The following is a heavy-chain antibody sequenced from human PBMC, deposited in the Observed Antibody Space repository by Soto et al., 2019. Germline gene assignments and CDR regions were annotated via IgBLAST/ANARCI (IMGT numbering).Heavy chain of an antibody. J-gene: IGHJ6*02. D-gene: IGHD6-13*01. CDR3: AKDLRWYGMDV. CDR1: GFTFGNYF. CDR2: ISSNGGRT. V-gene: IGHV3-23*01. Sequence: EVQLLESGGGLVQPGESLRLSCAASGFTFGNYFMNWVRQAPGKGLEWVSDISSNGGRTHYAVSVRGRFTISRDNSRNTLYLQTSSLRAEDTALYYCAKDLRWYGMDVWGQGTTVTVSS.